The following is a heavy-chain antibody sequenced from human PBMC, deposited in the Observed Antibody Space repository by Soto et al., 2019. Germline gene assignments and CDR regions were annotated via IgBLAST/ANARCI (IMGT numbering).Heavy chain of an antibody. CDR1: GFTFTKYS. CDR3: VRGVVVVVGSTAENFDH. D-gene: IGHD2-15*01. Sequence: GGSLRLSCVTSGFTFTKYSMNWVRQAPGKGLEWVSYISYSGETKYYADSLKGRYAISRDDAKNSVYLQMNSLRDEDTAFYYCVRGVVVVVGSTAENFDHWGQGTLVTVYS. J-gene: IGHJ4*02. V-gene: IGHV3-48*02. CDR2: ISYSGETK.